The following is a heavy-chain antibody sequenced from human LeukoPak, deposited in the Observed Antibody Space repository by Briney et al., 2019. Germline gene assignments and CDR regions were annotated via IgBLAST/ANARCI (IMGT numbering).Heavy chain of an antibody. CDR2: INHSGST. V-gene: IGHV4-34*01. CDR3: ARDRGYSYGYSFGFDY. J-gene: IGHJ4*02. CDR1: GGSFSGYY. Sequence: SETLSLTCAVYGGSFSGYYWSWIRQPPGKGLEWMGEINHSGSTNYNPSLKSRVTISVDTSKNQFSLKLSSVTAADTAVYYCARDRGYSYGYSFGFDYWGQGTLVTVSS. D-gene: IGHD5-18*01.